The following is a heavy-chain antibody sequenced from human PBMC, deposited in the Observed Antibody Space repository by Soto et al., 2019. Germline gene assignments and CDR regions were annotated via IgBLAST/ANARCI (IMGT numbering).Heavy chain of an antibody. CDR2: INAGNGNT. V-gene: IGHV1-3*01. CDR3: AIIPYYDFWSGYYRETLNY. Sequence: ASVKVSCKASGYTFTSYAMHWLRQAPGQRLEWMGWINAGNGNTKYSQKFQGRVTITRDTSASTAYMELSSLRSEDTAVYYCAIIPYYDFWSGYYRETLNYWGQGTLVTVSS. CDR1: GYTFTSYA. J-gene: IGHJ4*02. D-gene: IGHD3-3*01.